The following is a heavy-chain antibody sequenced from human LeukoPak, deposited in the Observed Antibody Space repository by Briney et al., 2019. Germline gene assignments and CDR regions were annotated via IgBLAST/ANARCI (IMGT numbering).Heavy chain of an antibody. CDR1: GFTFSSYS. V-gene: IGHV3-48*01. CDR3: AREETWELLNY. J-gene: IGHJ4*02. D-gene: IGHD1-26*01. CDR2: ISSSSSTI. Sequence: GGSLRLSCAASGFTFSSYSMNWVRQAPGKGLEWVSYISSSSSTIYYADSVKGQFTISRDNAKNSLYLQMNSLRAEDTAVYYCAREETWELLNYWGQGSLVTVSS.